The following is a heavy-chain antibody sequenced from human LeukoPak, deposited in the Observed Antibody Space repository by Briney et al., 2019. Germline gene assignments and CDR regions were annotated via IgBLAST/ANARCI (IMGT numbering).Heavy chain of an antibody. J-gene: IGHJ4*02. CDR2: IYYSGST. V-gene: IGHV4-39*01. CDR1: GGSISSSSYY. D-gene: IGHD3-10*01. Sequence: PSETLSLTCTVSGGSISSSSYYWGWIRQPPGKGLEWIGSIYYSGSTYYNPSLKSRVTISVDTSKNQFSLKLSSVTAADTAVYYCASPGNTYYYGSGMYYFDYWGQGTLVTVSS. CDR3: ASPGNTYYYGSGMYYFDY.